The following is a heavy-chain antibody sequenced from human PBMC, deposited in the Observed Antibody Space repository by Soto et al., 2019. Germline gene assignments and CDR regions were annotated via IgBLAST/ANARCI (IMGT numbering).Heavy chain of an antibody. CDR1: GFTFSNYW. D-gene: IGHD2-2*01. CDR3: ARNLPNAFDI. J-gene: IGHJ3*02. Sequence: GGALRLSCAASGFTFSNYWMSWVRQAPGKGLEWVANIKQDGSEKYYVDSVKGRFTISRDNAKNSLYLQMNSLRAEDTAVYYCARNLPNAFDIWGQGTMVTV. CDR2: IKQDGSEK. V-gene: IGHV3-7*01.